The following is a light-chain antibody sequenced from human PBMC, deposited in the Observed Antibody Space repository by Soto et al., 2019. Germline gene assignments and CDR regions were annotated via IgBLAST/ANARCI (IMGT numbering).Light chain of an antibody. Sequence: EIVLTQSPGTLSLSPGERATLSCRASLSVSSSYLAWYQQKPGQAPRLLIYGASSRATGIPDRFSGSGSGTDFSLTISRLEPEDFAVYYCQQYGSSPPRVTFVGGTKVEIK. CDR3: QQYGSSPPRVT. V-gene: IGKV3-20*01. CDR2: GAS. CDR1: LSVSSSY. J-gene: IGKJ4*01.